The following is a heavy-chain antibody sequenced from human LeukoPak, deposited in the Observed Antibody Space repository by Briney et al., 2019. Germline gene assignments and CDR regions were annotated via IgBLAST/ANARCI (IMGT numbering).Heavy chain of an antibody. CDR2: IYYSGST. CDR3: ARGVGTIFGVAHYYGMDV. CDR1: GGSISSSSYY. J-gene: IGHJ6*02. Sequence: PSETLSLTCTVSGGSISSSSYYWSWIRQPPRKGLEWIGYIYYSGSTYYNPSLKSRVTISVDTSKNQFSLKLSSVTAADTAVYYCARGVGTIFGVAHYYGMDVWGQGTTVTVSS. V-gene: IGHV4-30-4*01. D-gene: IGHD3-3*01.